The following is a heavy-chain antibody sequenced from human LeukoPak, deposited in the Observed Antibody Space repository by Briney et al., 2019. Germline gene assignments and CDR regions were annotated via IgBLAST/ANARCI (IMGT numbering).Heavy chain of an antibody. CDR1: GFTFSTYA. V-gene: IGHV3-23*01. CDR2: ISGSGGST. CDR3: AKEGYRYGYAIDY. Sequence: PGGSLRLSCAASGFTFSTYAMSWVRQAPGKGLEWVSAISGSGGSTYYADSVKGRFTISRDNSKNTLYPQMNSLRAEDTAVYYCAKEGYRYGYAIDYWGQGTLVTVSS. J-gene: IGHJ4*02. D-gene: IGHD5-18*01.